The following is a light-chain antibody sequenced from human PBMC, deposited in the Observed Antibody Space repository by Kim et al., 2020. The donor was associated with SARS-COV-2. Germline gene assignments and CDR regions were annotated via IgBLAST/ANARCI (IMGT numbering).Light chain of an antibody. J-gene: IGKJ4*01. V-gene: IGKV4-1*01. CDR2: WES. CDR1: QSDLYNSNNKNY. CDR3: QQYYSDPLT. Sequence: AIINCKSSQSDLYNSNNKNYLAWYQQKPGQPPTLLIYWESTRKSGVPYRFSGSGSGTDFTLTISSLQAEDVAVYYCQQYYSDPLTFGGGTKVDIK.